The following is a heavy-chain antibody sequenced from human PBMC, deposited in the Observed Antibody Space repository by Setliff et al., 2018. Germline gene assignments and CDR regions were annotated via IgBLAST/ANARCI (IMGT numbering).Heavy chain of an antibody. Sequence: SETLSLTCTVSGGSISGASIRSYYWSWIRQPPGKGPEFIGYVYYSGTTNYDPSLKSRVTISVDTSKNQFSLKLSSVTAADTALYYCARIMYSSSWYRFLDYWGQGIMVTVSS. CDR2: VYYSGTT. D-gene: IGHD6-13*01. J-gene: IGHJ4*02. V-gene: IGHV4-59*08. CDR1: GGSISGASIRSYY. CDR3: ARIMYSSSWYRFLDY.